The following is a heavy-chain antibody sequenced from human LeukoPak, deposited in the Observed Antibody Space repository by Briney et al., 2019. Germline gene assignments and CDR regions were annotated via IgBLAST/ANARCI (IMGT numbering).Heavy chain of an antibody. V-gene: IGHV3-33*01. CDR3: ARHIVVVPAATSGMDV. Sequence: GRSLRLSCAASGFTFSSYGMHWVHQAPGKGLEWVAVIWYDGSNKYYADSVKGRFTISRDNSKNTLYLQMNSLRAEDTAVYYCARHIVVVPAATSGMDVWGKGTTVTVSS. CDR1: GFTFSSYG. CDR2: IWYDGSNK. J-gene: IGHJ6*04. D-gene: IGHD2-2*01.